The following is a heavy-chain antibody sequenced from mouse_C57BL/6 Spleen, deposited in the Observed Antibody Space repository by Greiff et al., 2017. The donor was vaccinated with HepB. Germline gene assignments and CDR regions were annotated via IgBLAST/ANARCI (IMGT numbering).Heavy chain of an antibody. CDR1: GYTFTDYE. D-gene: IGHD1-1*01. V-gene: IGHV1-15*01. J-gene: IGHJ3*01. Sequence: VQRVESGAELVRPGASVTLSCKASGYTFTDYEMHWVKQTPVHGLEWIGAIDPETGGTAYNQKFKGKAILTADKSSSTAYMELRSLTSEDSAVYYCTRRGYYGSKAWFAYWGQGTLVTVSA. CDR3: TRRGYYGSKAWFAY. CDR2: IDPETGGT.